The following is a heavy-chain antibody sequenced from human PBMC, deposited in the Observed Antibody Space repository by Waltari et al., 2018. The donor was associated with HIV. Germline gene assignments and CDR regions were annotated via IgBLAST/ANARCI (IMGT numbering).Heavy chain of an antibody. CDR3: ARGFGCGGDCYYFDY. CDR2: IYSVVST. D-gene: IGHD2-21*02. J-gene: IGHJ4*02. CDR1: GFSVSSNY. V-gene: IGHV3-53*01. Sequence: EVQLVESGGGLIQPGGSLRLSCAASGFSVSSNYMSWVRQAPGKGLGWVSVIYSVVSTYYAESVQGRFTITRDNYKNTLYLQMISLGDEDTAVYYCARGFGCGGDCYYFDYWGQGTLVTVSS.